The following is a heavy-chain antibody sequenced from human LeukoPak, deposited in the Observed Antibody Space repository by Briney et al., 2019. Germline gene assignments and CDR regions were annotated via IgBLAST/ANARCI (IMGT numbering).Heavy chain of an antibody. V-gene: IGHV5-51*01. CDR1: GSSFTRYW. CDR3: ARLAFCTNAVCFSNYYYSMDV. J-gene: IGHJ6*03. CDR2: IYPDDSDT. Sequence: GESLKISCKGSGSSFTRYWIGGVRQVPGKGREGMGIIYPDDSDTKYSPSFQGQVTISAEKSISTAYLQWSSLKASDTAMHYCARLAFCTNAVCFSNYYYSMDVWGRGTTLTVSS. D-gene: IGHD2-8*01.